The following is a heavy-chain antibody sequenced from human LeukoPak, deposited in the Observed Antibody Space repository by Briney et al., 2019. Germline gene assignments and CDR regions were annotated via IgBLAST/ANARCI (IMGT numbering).Heavy chain of an antibody. D-gene: IGHD3-22*01. V-gene: IGHV3-30*04. J-gene: IGHJ4*02. CDR1: GFTFSSYA. CDR3: AKGGDSSGYYIYRY. CDR2: ISYDGSNK. Sequence: GGSLRLSCAASGFTFSSYAMHWVRQAPGKGLEWVAVISYDGSNKYYADSVKGRFTISRDNSKNTLYLQMNSLRAEDTAVYYCAKGGDSSGYYIYRYWGQGTLVTVSS.